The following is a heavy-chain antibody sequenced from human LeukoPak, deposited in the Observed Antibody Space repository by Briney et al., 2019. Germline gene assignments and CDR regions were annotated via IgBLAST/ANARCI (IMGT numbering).Heavy chain of an antibody. CDR3: ARIIGAAGTRYFDC. CDR2: ISSNGGST. Sequence: GGSLRLSCAASGFTFSSFAIHWVRQAPGKGLEYVSAISSNGGSTYYADSVKGRFTISRDNSKNTLYLQMGSLRAEDMAVYYCARIIGAAGTRYFDCWGQGTQVTVSS. V-gene: IGHV3-64*02. CDR1: GFTFSSFA. J-gene: IGHJ4*02. D-gene: IGHD6-13*01.